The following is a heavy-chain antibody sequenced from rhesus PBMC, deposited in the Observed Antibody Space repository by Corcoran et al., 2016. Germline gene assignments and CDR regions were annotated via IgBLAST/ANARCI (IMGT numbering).Heavy chain of an antibody. D-gene: IGHD3-28*01. J-gene: IGHJ1*01. CDR1: GFTFSSYW. Sequence: EVQLVESGGGLAKPGGSLRLSCAASGFTFSSYWINWVRQAPGKGREGGSPIKRGGGTTSYAAAVKGRLPISRGNSKNTLSLQMNSLRAEETAVYYCANMIEYFEFWGQGALVTVSS. CDR2: IKRGGGTT. V-gene: IGHV3S25*01. CDR3: ANMIEYFEF.